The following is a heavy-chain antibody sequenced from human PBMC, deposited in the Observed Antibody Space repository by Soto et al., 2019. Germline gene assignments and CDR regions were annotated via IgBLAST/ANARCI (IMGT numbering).Heavy chain of an antibody. CDR3: AQPGEYRMDD. D-gene: IGHD3-16*01. J-gene: IGHJ4*02. CDR1: GFTFSSYG. V-gene: IGHV3-30*18. CDR2: ISYDGSNK. Sequence: QVQLVESGGGVVQPGRSLRLSCAASGFTFSSYGMHWVRQAPGKGLEWVAVISYDGSNKYYADSEKGRFTISRDNSKNSQYPRGNGLRAGDRVVYYCAQPGEYRMDDWGQGTLVTVSS.